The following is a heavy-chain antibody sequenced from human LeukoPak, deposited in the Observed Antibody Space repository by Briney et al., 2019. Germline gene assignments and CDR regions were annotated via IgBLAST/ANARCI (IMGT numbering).Heavy chain of an antibody. V-gene: IGHV1-69*05. CDR2: IIPIFGTA. J-gene: IGHJ6*03. CDR1: GGTFSSYA. Sequence: GASVKVSCKASGGTFSSYAISWVRQAPGQGLEWMGGIIPIFGTANYAQKFQGRVTITTDESTSTAYMELSSLRSEDTAVYYCASENPRGYSGYDQGGGYYYYYMDVWGKGTTVTVSS. CDR3: ASENPRGYSGYDQGGGYYYYYMDV. D-gene: IGHD5-12*01.